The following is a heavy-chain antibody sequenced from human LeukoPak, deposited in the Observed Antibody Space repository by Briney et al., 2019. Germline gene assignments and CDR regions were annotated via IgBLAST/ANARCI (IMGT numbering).Heavy chain of an antibody. D-gene: IGHD3-16*01. CDR2: ISGTGGVT. J-gene: IGHJ3*02. V-gene: IGHV3-23*01. Sequence: GGSLRLSCAASGFTFSNYGMSWVRQTPGKGLEWVSSISGTGGVTYHSDSVKGRFTISRDNSKNTLYLQMNSLRAEDTAVYYCARDLGAGLGEAFDIWGQGTMVTVSS. CDR1: GFTFSNYG. CDR3: ARDLGAGLGEAFDI.